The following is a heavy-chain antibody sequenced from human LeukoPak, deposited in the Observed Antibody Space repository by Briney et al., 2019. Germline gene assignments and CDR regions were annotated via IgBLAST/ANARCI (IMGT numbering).Heavy chain of an antibody. CDR3: ARDHLAMTGNYYYGMDV. CDR2: IWYDGSNK. D-gene: IGHD3-9*01. CDR1: GFTFSSYG. J-gene: IGHJ6*02. Sequence: GGSLRLSCAASGFTFSSYGMHWVRQAPGKGLEWVAVIWYDGSNKYYADSVKGRFTISRDNSKNTLYLQMNSLRAEDTAVYYCARDHLAMTGNYYYGMDVWGQGTTVTVSS. V-gene: IGHV3-33*01.